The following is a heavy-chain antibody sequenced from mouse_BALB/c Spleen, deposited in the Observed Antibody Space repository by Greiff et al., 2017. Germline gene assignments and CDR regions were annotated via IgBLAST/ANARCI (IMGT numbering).Heavy chain of an antibody. D-gene: IGHD1-1*01. Sequence: EVQLVESGGGLVKPGGSLKLSCAASGFTFSSYTMSWVRQTPEKRLEWVATISSGGGNTYYPDSVKGRFTISRDNAKNNLYLQMSSLRSEDTALYYCARRPYGSSYHFDYWGQGTTLTVAS. CDR2: ISSGGGNT. V-gene: IGHV5-9*03. CDR1: GFTFSSYT. J-gene: IGHJ2*01. CDR3: ARRPYGSSYHFDY.